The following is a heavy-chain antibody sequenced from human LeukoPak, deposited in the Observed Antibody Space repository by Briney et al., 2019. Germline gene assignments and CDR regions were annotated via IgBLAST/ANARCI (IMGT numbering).Heavy chain of an antibody. Sequence: AGSLTLSCAASGAIFGSYCMHWVRQAPGKGLEWVAFIRVDGSNDYYADSVKGRFTISRDNSKNTLYLQMNSLRAEDTAVYYCAKDNDAFDIWGQGTMVTVSS. J-gene: IGHJ3*02. CDR3: AKDNDAFDI. CDR1: GAIFGSYC. CDR2: IRVDGSND. V-gene: IGHV3-30*02.